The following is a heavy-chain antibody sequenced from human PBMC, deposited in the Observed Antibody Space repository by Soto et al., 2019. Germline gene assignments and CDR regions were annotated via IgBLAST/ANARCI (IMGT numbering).Heavy chain of an antibody. D-gene: IGHD3-9*01. V-gene: IGHV3-30*18. CDR3: AKYSYDILTGYYNGYYYGMDV. CDR2: ISYDGSNK. Sequence: PGGSLRLSCAASGFTFSSYGMHWVRQAPGKGLEWVAVISYDGSNKYYADSVKGRFTISRDNSKNTLYLQMNSLRAEDTAVYYCAKYSYDILTGYYNGYYYGMDVWGQGTTVTVSS. J-gene: IGHJ6*02. CDR1: GFTFSSYG.